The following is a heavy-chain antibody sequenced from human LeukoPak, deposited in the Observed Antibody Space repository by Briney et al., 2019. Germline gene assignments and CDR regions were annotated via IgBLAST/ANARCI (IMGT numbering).Heavy chain of an antibody. D-gene: IGHD6-13*01. J-gene: IGHJ4*02. V-gene: IGHV3-30*04. Sequence: AGRSLRLSCAASGFTFSNYAMHWVRQAPGKGLEWVALMSYDGSVEKNAASVKGRSTISRDNSKNTLYLQMNSLRTEDTAVYYCARALGSSWDSSLDSWGQGTLVPVSS. CDR3: ARALGSSWDSSLDS. CDR2: MSYDGSVE. CDR1: GFTFSNYA.